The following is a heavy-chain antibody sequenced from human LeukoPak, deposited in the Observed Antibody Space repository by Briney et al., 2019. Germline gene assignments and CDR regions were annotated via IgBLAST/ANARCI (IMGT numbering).Heavy chain of an antibody. J-gene: IGHJ4*02. Sequence: GASVKVSCKASGYTFTGYYMHWVRQAPGQGLEWMGWINPNSGGTNYAQKFQGRVTMTRDTSISTAYMELSRLRSDDTAVYYRAREGKDDYVWGSYRRFDYWGQGTLVTVSS. CDR3: AREGKDDYVWGSYRRFDY. CDR2: INPNSGGT. CDR1: GYTFTGYY. V-gene: IGHV1-2*02. D-gene: IGHD3-16*02.